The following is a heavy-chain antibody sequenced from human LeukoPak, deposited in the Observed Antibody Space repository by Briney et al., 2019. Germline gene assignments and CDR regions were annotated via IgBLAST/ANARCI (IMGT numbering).Heavy chain of an antibody. Sequence: GGSLRLSCAASGFTFDDYAMHWVRQAPGKGLEWVSGISWNSGSIGYADSVKGRFTISRDNAKNSLYLQMNSLRAEDTAVYYCARDYRGELLGYWGQGTLVTVSS. CDR2: ISWNSGSI. D-gene: IGHD1-26*01. V-gene: IGHV3-9*01. J-gene: IGHJ4*02. CDR1: GFTFDDYA. CDR3: ARDYRGELLGY.